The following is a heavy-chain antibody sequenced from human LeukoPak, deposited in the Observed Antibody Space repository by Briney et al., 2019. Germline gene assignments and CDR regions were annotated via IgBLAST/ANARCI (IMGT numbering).Heavy chain of an antibody. CDR1: GFTFSSYG. CDR3: ARDLIAAAGTLNYYYYGMDV. D-gene: IGHD6-13*01. CDR2: ISYDGSNK. V-gene: IGHV3-30*03. Sequence: PGGSLRLSCAASGFTFSSYGMHWVRQAPGKGLEWVAVISYDGSNKYYADSVKGRFTISRDNSKNTLYLQMNSLRAEDTAVYYCARDLIAAAGTLNYYYYGMDVWGQGTTVTVSS. J-gene: IGHJ6*02.